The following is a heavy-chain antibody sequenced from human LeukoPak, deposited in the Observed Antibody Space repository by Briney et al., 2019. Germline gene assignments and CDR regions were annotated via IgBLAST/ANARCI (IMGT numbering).Heavy chain of an antibody. J-gene: IGHJ4*02. CDR3: ARVNSGSYSESFDY. CDR2: IIPIFGTA. Sequence: GASVKVSCKASRGTFSSYAISWVRQAPGQGLEWMGGIIPIFGTANYVQKFQGRVTITTDESTSTAYMELSSLRSEDTAVYYCARVNSGSYSESFDYWGQGTLVTVSS. CDR1: RGTFSSYA. V-gene: IGHV1-69*05. D-gene: IGHD1-26*01.